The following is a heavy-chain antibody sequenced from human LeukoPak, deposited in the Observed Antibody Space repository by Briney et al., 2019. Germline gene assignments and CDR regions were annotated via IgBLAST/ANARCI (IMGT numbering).Heavy chain of an antibody. D-gene: IGHD6-13*01. Sequence: GSLRLSCAASGFTFSSYAMSWVRQAPGKGLEWVSAISGSGGSTYYADSVKGRFTISRDNSKNTLYLQMNSLRAEDTAVYYCAKVVQQLVFLDYWGQGTPVTVSS. CDR3: AKVVQQLVFLDY. V-gene: IGHV3-23*01. J-gene: IGHJ4*02. CDR1: GFTFSSYA. CDR2: ISGSGGST.